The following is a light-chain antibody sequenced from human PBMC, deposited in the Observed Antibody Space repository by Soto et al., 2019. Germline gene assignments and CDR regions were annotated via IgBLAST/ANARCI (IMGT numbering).Light chain of an antibody. CDR3: CSYAGSSTYV. Sequence: QSALTQPASVSGSPGQSITISCTGTSRDIGFYNYVSWYQQHPGKAPKLIIYEVAKRPSGVSSRFSGSKSGNTASLTISGLQAEDEADYYCCSYAGSSTYVFGTGTKLTVL. V-gene: IGLV2-23*02. CDR1: SRDIGFYNY. CDR2: EVA. J-gene: IGLJ1*01.